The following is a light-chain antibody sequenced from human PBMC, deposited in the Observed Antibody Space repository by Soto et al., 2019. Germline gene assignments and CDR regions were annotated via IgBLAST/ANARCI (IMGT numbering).Light chain of an antibody. CDR2: GAD. Sequence: EIVLTQSPGTLSLSPGERATLSCRASQTVNSNYLAWYHQKPGQAPRLLIYGADSRATGIPDRISGSGYGTDFTLIISGLEPEDFAVYYCQQYGSSPFTFGPGTKVEIK. V-gene: IGKV3-20*01. J-gene: IGKJ3*01. CDR3: QQYGSSPFT. CDR1: QTVNSNY.